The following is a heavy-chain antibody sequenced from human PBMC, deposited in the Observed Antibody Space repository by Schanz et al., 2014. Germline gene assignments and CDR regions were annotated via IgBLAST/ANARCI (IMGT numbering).Heavy chain of an antibody. J-gene: IGHJ4*02. CDR3: ARSGSSNWYFFDY. D-gene: IGHD6-13*01. CDR1: GYTLTNFD. Sequence: QVQLVQSGAEVKKPGASVKVSCKASGYTLTNFDINWVRQAPGQGLEWMGRVIPILGVAHYAQKFQGRVTITRDTLASTAYMEVSSLRSEDTAVYYCARSGSSNWYFFDYWGQGTLVTVSS. V-gene: IGHV1-69*04. CDR2: VIPILGVA.